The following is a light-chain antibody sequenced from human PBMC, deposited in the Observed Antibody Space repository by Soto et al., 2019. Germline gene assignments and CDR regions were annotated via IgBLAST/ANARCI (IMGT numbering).Light chain of an antibody. CDR3: LLHNAYPFT. V-gene: IGKV1-17*01. CDR1: QGVRNA. Sequence: DIQMTQSPSSLSASAGDRVTITCRASQGVRNALDWYQQKPGKAPKRLIYEISSLQSGVPSRFSGSGSGTEFTLTISSLQPEDFATYYCLLHNAYPFTVGPGTKVD. CDR2: EIS. J-gene: IGKJ3*01.